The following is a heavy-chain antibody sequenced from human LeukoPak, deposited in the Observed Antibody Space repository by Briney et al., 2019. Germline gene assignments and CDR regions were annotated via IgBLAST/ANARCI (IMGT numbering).Heavy chain of an antibody. J-gene: IGHJ2*01. D-gene: IGHD2-21*01. CDR3: ARQKIPWYFDL. CDR2: IYYSGST. CDR1: GGSISSYY. V-gene: IGHV4-59*01. Sequence: SETLSLTCTVSGGSISSYYWSWIRQPPGKGLEWIGYIYYSGSTNYNPSLKSRVTISVDTSKNQFSLKLSSVTAADTAVYYCARQKIPWYFDLWGRGTLVTVSS.